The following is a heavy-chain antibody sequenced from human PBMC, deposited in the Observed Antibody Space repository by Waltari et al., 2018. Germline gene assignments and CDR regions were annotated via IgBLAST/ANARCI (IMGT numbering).Heavy chain of an antibody. J-gene: IGHJ5*02. CDR2: ISSSSSYI. D-gene: IGHD3-10*01. Sequence: EVQLVESGGGLVKPGGSLRLSCAASGFTFSSYSMNWVRQAPGKGLEWVSSISSSSSYIYYADSVKGRFTISRDNSKNTLYLQMNSLRAEDTAVYYCARDLGSGSYPLNWFDPWGQGTLVTVSS. CDR1: GFTFSSYS. V-gene: IGHV3-21*01. CDR3: ARDLGSGSYPLNWFDP.